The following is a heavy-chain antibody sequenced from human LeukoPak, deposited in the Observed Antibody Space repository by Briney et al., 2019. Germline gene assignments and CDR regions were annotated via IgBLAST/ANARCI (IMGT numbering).Heavy chain of an antibody. CDR3: AKRGVVIRVILVGFHKEAYYFDS. Sequence: GGSLRLSCAVSGITLSNYGMSWVRQAPGKGLEWVAGISGSADGTNYADSVKGRFTISRDNSKNTPHLQMNRLRAEDTAVYFCAKRGVVIRVILVGFHKEAYYFDSWGQGALVTVSS. J-gene: IGHJ4*02. CDR2: ISGSADGT. CDR1: GITLSNYG. D-gene: IGHD3-22*01. V-gene: IGHV3-23*01.